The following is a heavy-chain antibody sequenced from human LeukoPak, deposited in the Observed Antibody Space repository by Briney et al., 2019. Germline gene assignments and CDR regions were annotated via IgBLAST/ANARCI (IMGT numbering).Heavy chain of an antibody. CDR2: IRDDGSKT. Sequence: GGSLRLSYVGSGFTFSSHGLHWVRQAPGKGLEWVAFIRDDGSKTHYADSLKGRFTISRDNAKNSLYLQMNSLRAEDTAVYYCARYCSSTSCLLGYYYYMDVWGKGTTVTVSS. D-gene: IGHD2-2*01. J-gene: IGHJ6*03. CDR1: GFTFSSHG. V-gene: IGHV3-30*02. CDR3: ARYCSSTSCLLGYYYYMDV.